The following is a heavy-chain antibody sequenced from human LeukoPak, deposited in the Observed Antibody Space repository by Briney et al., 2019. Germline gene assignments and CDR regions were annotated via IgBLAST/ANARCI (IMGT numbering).Heavy chain of an antibody. D-gene: IGHD6-6*01. V-gene: IGHV3-23*01. CDR2: ISGSGGST. CDR3: AKSIAALYWYFDL. J-gene: IGHJ2*01. Sequence: GGSLRLSCAASGFTFSSYGMSWVRQAPGKGLEWVSAISGSGGSTYYADSVKGRFTIFRDNSKYTLYLQMNSLRAENTAVYYCAKSIAALYWYFDLWGRGTLVTVSS. CDR1: GFTFSSYG.